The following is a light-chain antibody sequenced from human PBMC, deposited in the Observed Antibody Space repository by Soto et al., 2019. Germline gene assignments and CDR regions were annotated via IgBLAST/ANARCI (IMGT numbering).Light chain of an antibody. V-gene: IGKV1-5*01. CDR2: DAS. CDR1: QSISSW. Sequence: GDRVTITCRASQSISSWLAWYQQKPGKAPKLLIYDASSLESGVPSRFSGSGSGTEFTLTISSLQPDDFATYYCQQYNGYSRTFGQGTKVEIK. J-gene: IGKJ1*01. CDR3: QQYNGYSRT.